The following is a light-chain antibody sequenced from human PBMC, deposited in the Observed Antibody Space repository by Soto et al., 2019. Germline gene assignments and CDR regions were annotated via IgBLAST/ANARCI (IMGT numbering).Light chain of an antibody. CDR1: SSNIGAGYD. V-gene: IGLV1-40*01. J-gene: IGLJ2*01. Sequence: QSVLTQPPSVSGAPGQRVTISCTGSSSNIGAGYDIHWYQQLPETAPQLLIYGNNNRPSGVPDRFSGSKSGTSASLAITGLQAEDEADYYCQSYDSSLSSVVFGGGTQLTVL. CDR3: QSYDSSLSSVV. CDR2: GNN.